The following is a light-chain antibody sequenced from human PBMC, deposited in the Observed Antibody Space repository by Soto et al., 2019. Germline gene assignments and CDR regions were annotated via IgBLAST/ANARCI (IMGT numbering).Light chain of an antibody. Sequence: EIVLTQSPGTLSLSPGERATLSCRASQSVSSSYLAWYQQKPGQTPRLLIYGASSRATGITDRFSGSGSGTDFTLNISRLEPEDFAVYYFQQYGSSPPWTFGQGTKVEIK. CDR2: GAS. CDR3: QQYGSSPPWT. V-gene: IGKV3-20*01. CDR1: QSVSSSY. J-gene: IGKJ1*01.